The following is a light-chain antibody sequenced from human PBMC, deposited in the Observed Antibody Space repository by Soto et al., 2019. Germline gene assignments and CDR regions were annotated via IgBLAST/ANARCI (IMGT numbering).Light chain of an antibody. CDR2: GVS. J-gene: IGKJ1*01. V-gene: IGKV3-20*01. CDR3: QQYTDWPLT. CDR1: QSITSTY. Sequence: EVVMTQSPATLSIYPGERATLSCRASQSITSTYLAWYQQKPGQAPRLLTYGVSSRATGVPDRFSGSGSGTDFTLTISRLEPEDFAVYYCQQYTDWPLTFGQGTKVDIK.